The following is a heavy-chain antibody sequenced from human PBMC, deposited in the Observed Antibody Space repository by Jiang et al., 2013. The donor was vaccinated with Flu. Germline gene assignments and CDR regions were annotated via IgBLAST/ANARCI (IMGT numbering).Heavy chain of an antibody. CDR1: GGSISSYY. J-gene: IGHJ5*02. D-gene: IGHD6-13*01. CDR2: IYYSGST. V-gene: IGHV4-59*01. CDR3: ARGGDPGIEAAGTGWFDP. Sequence: TLSLTCTVSGGSISSYYWSWIRQPPGKGLEWIGYIYYSGSTNYNPSLKSRVTISVDTSKNQFSLKLSSVTAADTAVYYCARGGDPGIEAAGTGWFDPWGQGTLVTVSS.